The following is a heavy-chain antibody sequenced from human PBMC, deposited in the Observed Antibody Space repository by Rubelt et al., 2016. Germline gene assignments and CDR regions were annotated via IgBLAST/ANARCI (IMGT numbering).Heavy chain of an antibody. D-gene: IGHD6-6*01. Sequence: QVQLQQWGAGLLKPSETLTLTCAVYGGSFSDNYWSWIRQAPGKGLEWIGEINHSGSTNYNPTRRSRVTISVDTSKNQFSLKLSSVTAADTAVYYCARGRGAARPGMYYGMDVWGQGTTVTVSS. CDR2: INHSGST. CDR3: ARGRGAARPGMYYGMDV. CDR1: GGSFSDNY. V-gene: IGHV4-34*01. J-gene: IGHJ6*02.